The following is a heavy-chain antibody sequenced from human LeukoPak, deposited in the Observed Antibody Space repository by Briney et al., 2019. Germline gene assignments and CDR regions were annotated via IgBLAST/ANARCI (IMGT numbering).Heavy chain of an antibody. V-gene: IGHV4-34*01. CDR1: GGSFSGYY. CDR2: INHSGST. D-gene: IGHD5-18*01. Sequence: PSETLSLTCAVYGGSFSGYYWSWIRQPPGKGLEWIGEINHSGSTNYNPSLKSRVTISVDTSKNQFSLKLSSVTAADTAVYYRARGLYVDTAMVYFDYWGQGTLVTVSS. J-gene: IGHJ4*02. CDR3: ARGLYVDTAMVYFDY.